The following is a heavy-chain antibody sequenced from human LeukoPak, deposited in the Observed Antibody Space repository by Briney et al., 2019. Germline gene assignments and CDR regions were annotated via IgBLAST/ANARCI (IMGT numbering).Heavy chain of an antibody. D-gene: IGHD6-19*01. CDR3: ARTWKQWLEDSWFDP. V-gene: IGHV4-59*08. CDR1: GGSISSYY. J-gene: IGHJ5*02. CDR2: IYYSGST. Sequence: SETLSLTCTVSGGSISSYYWSWIREPPGKGLEWSGYIYYSGSTNYNPSLKSRVTISVDTSKNQFSLKLSSVTAADTAVYYCARTWKQWLEDSWFDPWGQGTLVTVSS.